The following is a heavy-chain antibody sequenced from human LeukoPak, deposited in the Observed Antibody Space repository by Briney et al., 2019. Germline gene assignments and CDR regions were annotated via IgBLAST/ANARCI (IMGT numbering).Heavy chain of an antibody. CDR1: GFTFSNYW. J-gene: IGHJ4*02. V-gene: IGHV3-74*01. D-gene: IGHD3-9*01. CDR2: INSDGRST. Sequence: PGGSLRLSCAASGFTFSNYWMHWVRQAPGKGLVWVSRINSDGRSTSYADSVKGRFTISRDNAKNTLYLQMNSLRAEDTAVYYCASPGYDILTPLDYWGQGTLVTVSS. CDR3: ASPGYDILTPLDY.